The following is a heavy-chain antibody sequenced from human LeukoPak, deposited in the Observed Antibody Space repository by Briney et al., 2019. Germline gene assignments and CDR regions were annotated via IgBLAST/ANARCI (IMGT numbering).Heavy chain of an antibody. J-gene: IGHJ5*02. CDR1: GESFSGYY. V-gene: IGHV4-34*01. CDR3: ARGSRGYGSRGPHWFDP. D-gene: IGHD3-10*01. Sequence: SETLSLTCAVYGESFSGYYWSWIRQPPGKGLEWIGEINHSGSTNYNSSLKSRVTISIDTSNNQFSLKLSSVTAADTAVYFCARGSRGYGSRGPHWFDPWGQGTLVTVSS. CDR2: INHSGST.